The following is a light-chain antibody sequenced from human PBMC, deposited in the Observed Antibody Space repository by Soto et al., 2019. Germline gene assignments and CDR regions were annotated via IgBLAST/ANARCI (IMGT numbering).Light chain of an antibody. CDR2: GAS. CDR3: KRYNACPPQLT. Sequence: EIVMTQSPATLSVSVGERATLSCRASHSVSSKLAWYQQKPGQAPRLLIYGASTRATDIPARFSGSGSGTEFTLTIGGRRSENFEVYTCKRYNACPPQLTSGGGTKWRSN. J-gene: IGKJ4*01. V-gene: IGKV3-15*01. CDR1: HSVSSK.